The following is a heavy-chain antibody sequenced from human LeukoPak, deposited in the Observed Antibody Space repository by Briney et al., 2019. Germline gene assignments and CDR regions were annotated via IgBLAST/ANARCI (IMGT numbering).Heavy chain of an antibody. CDR2: ISWNSGSI. J-gene: IGHJ5*01. D-gene: IGHD3-16*01. Sequence: GGSLRLSCAASGFTFDDYAMHWVRQPPGKGLEWVSGISWNSGSIGYADSVKGRFTISRDNAKNSLYLQMNSLRADDTAFYYCARRYNWFDSWGQGTLVTVSS. V-gene: IGHV3-9*01. CDR1: GFTFDDYA. CDR3: ARRYNWFDS.